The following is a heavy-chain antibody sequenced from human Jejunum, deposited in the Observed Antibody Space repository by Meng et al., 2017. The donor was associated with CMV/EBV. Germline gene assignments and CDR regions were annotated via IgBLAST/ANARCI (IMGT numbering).Heavy chain of an antibody. D-gene: IGHD7-27*01. Sequence: SGGSITRGGQSWAWIRQFPGKGLEWIGSIYSGGSTNYNPSLKSRVATLLDTSKNEFSLKLTSVTVADTAIYYCARGCPLTGTWWFDPWGPGTLVTVSS. V-gene: IGHV4-31*02. CDR2: IYSGGST. CDR1: GGSITRGGQS. CDR3: ARGCPLTGTWWFDP. J-gene: IGHJ5*02.